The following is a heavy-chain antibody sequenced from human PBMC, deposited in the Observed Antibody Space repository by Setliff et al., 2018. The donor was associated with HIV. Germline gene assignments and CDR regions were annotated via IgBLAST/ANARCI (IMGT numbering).Heavy chain of an antibody. CDR3: ARGGEGLAN. CDR2: INPSGGRT. D-gene: IGHD3-16*01. Sequence: GASVKVSCKASGYTFTGVYMHWVRQAPGEGLEWMGLINPSGGRTTYAQNFQGRVTMTRDTSTNTVYMELSSLTSEDTAVYYCARGGEGLANWGQGTLVTVSS. CDR1: GYTFTGVY. J-gene: IGHJ4*02. V-gene: IGHV1-46*03.